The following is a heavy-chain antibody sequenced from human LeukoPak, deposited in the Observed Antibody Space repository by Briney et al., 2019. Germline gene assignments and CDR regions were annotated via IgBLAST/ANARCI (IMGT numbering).Heavy chain of an antibody. V-gene: IGHV1-69*13. D-gene: IGHD4-17*01. CDR2: IIPIFGTA. Sequence: SVKVSCKASGYTFTSYDINWVRQATGQGLEWMGGIIPIFGTANYAQKFQGRVTITADEPTSTAYMELSSLRSEDTAVYYCARGGYGALRNWFDPWGQGTLVTVAS. CDR3: ARGGYGALRNWFDP. J-gene: IGHJ5*02. CDR1: GYTFTSYD.